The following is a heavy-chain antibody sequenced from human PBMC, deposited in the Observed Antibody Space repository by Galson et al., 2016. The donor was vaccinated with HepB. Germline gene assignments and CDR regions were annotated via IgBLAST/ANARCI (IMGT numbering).Heavy chain of an antibody. Sequence: SLRLSCAASGFTFSDYYMTWIRQAPGKGLEWVSYISGTTNHIKYANSVKGRFTISRDYARNFLYMQMNSLRAEDTALSYCARDGGRGPHALGVWGQGTRVTVSS. CDR2: ISGTTNHI. CDR3: ARDGGRGPHALGV. V-gene: IGHV3-11*06. D-gene: IGHD3-16*01. CDR1: GFTFSDYY. J-gene: IGHJ4*02.